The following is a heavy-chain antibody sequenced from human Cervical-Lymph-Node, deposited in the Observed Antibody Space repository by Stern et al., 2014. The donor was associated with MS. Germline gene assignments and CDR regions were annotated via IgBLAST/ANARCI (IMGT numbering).Heavy chain of an antibody. D-gene: IGHD2-2*01. CDR3: AKYAQSFDS. V-gene: IGHV3-30*14. J-gene: IGHJ4*02. Sequence: VQLVESGGGVVQPGRSLRLSCAASGFTFKSYTMQWVRQAPGKGLEWVAVVIYNGTNTYYADSVKGRFTIYRDNSKNSLFLQMNSLRPEDSAVYYCAKYAQSFDSWGQGTLVTVSS. CDR1: GFTFKSYT. CDR2: VIYNGTNT.